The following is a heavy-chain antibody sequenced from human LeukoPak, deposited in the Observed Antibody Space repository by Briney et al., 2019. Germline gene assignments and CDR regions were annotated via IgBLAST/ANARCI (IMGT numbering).Heavy chain of an antibody. CDR1: GVSISNYC. CDR2: LHYSGSS. CDR3: ARNRPIMGITDAIDV. J-gene: IGHJ3*01. V-gene: IGHV4-59*01. D-gene: IGHD1-26*01. Sequence: SETLSLTCSVSGVSISNYCWSWIRQSPGRELEWIGHLHYSGSSSYNPSLRSRVTTSVDMSKNQFSLRLTSVTAADTAVYYCARNRPIMGITDAIDVWGQGTMVTVSS.